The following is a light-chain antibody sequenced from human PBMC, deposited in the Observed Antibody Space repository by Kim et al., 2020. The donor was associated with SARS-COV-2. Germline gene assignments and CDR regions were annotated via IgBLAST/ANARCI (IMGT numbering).Light chain of an antibody. J-gene: IGKJ5*01. Sequence: LSPGDSATLSCRASQNINKYLAWYQQKPAQAPRLLIYETSNRATGIPARFSGSGSGTDFTLTINSLEPEDFALYYCQQRRDWPITFGQGTRLEIK. V-gene: IGKV3-11*01. CDR3: QQRRDWPIT. CDR1: QNINKY. CDR2: ETS.